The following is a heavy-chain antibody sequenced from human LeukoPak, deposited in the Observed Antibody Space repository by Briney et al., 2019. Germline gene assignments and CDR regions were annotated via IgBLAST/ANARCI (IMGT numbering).Heavy chain of an antibody. Sequence: PGGSLRLSCAASGFSVSSHYISWVRQAPGKGLEWLSYIDYGGRVVYYADSVKGRFTISRDNAENSLYLQMNSLRVEDTALYYCTRDLEYWGQGVLVTVSS. J-gene: IGHJ4*02. CDR3: TRDLEY. CDR2: IDYGGRVV. V-gene: IGHV3-11*04. CDR1: GFSVSSHY.